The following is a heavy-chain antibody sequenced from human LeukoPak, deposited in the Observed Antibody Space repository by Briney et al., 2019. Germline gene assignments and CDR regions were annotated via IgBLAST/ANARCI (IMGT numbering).Heavy chain of an antibody. CDR1: GGTFSSYA. J-gene: IGHJ6*03. D-gene: IGHD6-13*01. CDR2: IIPIFGTA. V-gene: IGHV1-69*06. Sequence: ASVKVSCKASGGTFSSYAISWVRQAPGQGLEWMGGIIPIFGTANYAQKFQGRVTITADKSTSTAYMELSSLRSEDTAVYYCATYIAAAGYYYYYYMDVWGKGTTVTVSS. CDR3: ATYIAAAGYYYYYYMDV.